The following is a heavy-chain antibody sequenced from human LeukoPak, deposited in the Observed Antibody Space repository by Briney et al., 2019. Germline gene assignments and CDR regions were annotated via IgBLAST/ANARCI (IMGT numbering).Heavy chain of an antibody. CDR1: GGSISGSSYY. CDR2: IYYSGST. J-gene: IGHJ4*02. D-gene: IGHD2-21*02. CDR3: ARGGDWLFDY. Sequence: SETLSLTCTVSGGSISGSSYYWGWIRQPPGKGLEWIGSIYYSGSTYYNPSLKSRVTISVDKSKNQFSLELNSVTAADTAVYYCARGGDWLFDYWGQGILVTVSS. V-gene: IGHV4-39*07.